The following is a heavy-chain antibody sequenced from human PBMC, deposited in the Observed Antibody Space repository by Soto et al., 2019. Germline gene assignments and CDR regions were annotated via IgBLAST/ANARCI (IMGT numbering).Heavy chain of an antibody. D-gene: IGHD2-21*02. J-gene: IGHJ4*02. CDR1: EFTFSSYG. Sequence: GXSLILSCAASEFTFSSYGMHCVRQAPVKGLEWVAVISYDGTNKYYADSVRGRFTISRDNARNSLYLQMNGLTAEDTAVYVCARGLAYCGGDCYRAFDSWGQGTPVTVSS. CDR3: ARGLAYCGGDCYRAFDS. CDR2: ISYDGTNK. V-gene: IGHV3-30*03.